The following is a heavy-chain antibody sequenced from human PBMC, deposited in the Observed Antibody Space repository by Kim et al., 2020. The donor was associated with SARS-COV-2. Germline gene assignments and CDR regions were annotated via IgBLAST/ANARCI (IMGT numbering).Heavy chain of an antibody. D-gene: IGHD6-13*01. CDR3: ARRVSSWYERGNFDY. V-gene: IGHV4-59*08. CDR2: IYYSGST. CDR1: GGSISSYY. J-gene: IGHJ4*01. Sequence: SETLSLTCTVSGGSISSYYWSWIRQPPGKGLEWIGYIYYSGSTNYNPSLKSRVTISVDTSKNQFSLKLSSVTAADTAVYYCARRVSSWYERGNFDYWGQEPWSPSPQ.